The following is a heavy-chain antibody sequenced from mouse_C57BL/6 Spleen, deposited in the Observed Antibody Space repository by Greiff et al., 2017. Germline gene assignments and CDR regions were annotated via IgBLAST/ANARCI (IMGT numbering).Heavy chain of an antibody. V-gene: IGHV1-50*01. Sequence: QVQLQQPGAELVKPGASVKLSCKASGYTFTSYWMQWVIQRPGQGLEWIGEIDPSDSYTNYNQKFKGKATLTVDTSSSTAYMQLSSLTSEDSAVYYCARNYYGSSYRYFDVWGTGTTVTVSS. CDR3: ARNYYGSSYRYFDV. D-gene: IGHD1-1*01. J-gene: IGHJ1*03. CDR1: GYTFTSYW. CDR2: IDPSDSYT.